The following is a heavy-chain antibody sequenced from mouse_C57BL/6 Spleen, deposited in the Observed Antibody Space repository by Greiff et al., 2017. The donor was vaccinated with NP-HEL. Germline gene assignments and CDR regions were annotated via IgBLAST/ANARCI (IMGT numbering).Heavy chain of an antibody. D-gene: IGHD4-1*01. CDR1: GYSFTGYY. CDR3: ARSLGRGYFDV. CDR2: INPSTGGT. Sequence: VQLQQSGPELVKPGASVKISCKASGYSFTGYYMNWVKQSPEKSLEWIGEINPSTGGTTYNQKFKAKATLTVDKSSSTAYMQLTSLTSEDSAVYYCARSLGRGYFDVWGTGTTVTVSS. J-gene: IGHJ1*03. V-gene: IGHV1-42*01.